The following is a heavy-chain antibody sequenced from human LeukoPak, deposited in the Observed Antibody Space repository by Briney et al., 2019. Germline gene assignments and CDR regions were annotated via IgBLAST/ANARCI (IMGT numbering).Heavy chain of an antibody. CDR3: ARDGSGSYYLAAYPLDY. D-gene: IGHD1-26*01. CDR1: GFTFSSYV. Sequence: GGSLRLSCSASGFTFSSYVMHWVRQAPGKGLEYVSSITTNGGSTYYADSVKGRFTISRDNSKNTLYLQMNSLRAEDTAVYYCARDGSGSYYLAAYPLDYWGQGTLVTVSS. J-gene: IGHJ4*02. V-gene: IGHV3-64*04. CDR2: ITTNGGST.